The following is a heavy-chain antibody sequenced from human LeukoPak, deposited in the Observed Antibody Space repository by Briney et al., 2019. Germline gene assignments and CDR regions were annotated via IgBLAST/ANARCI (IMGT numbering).Heavy chain of an antibody. J-gene: IGHJ4*02. Sequence: PGGSLRLXCAASGFTFSSYSMNWGCPAPGKGLEWVSSISSSSSYIYYADSVKGRFTISRDNAKNSLYLQMNSLRAEDTAVYYCARVMVRGVIPPDWGQGTLVTVSS. CDR3: ARVMVRGVIPPD. CDR1: GFTFSSYS. CDR2: ISSSSSYI. D-gene: IGHD3-10*01. V-gene: IGHV3-21*01.